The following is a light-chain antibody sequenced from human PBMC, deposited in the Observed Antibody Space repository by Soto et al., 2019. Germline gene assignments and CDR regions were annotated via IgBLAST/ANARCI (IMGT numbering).Light chain of an antibody. CDR3: QQYVSSVT. CDR1: QSVDSSF. J-gene: IGKJ1*01. CDR2: GAS. Sequence: EIVLTQSPGLLSLSPGERATLSCRASQSVDSSFFAWYQQKPRQAPRLLIYGASKRATGIPDRFSGSGSGTDFTLTISRLEPEDFAVYYCQQYVSSVTFGQGTKVEIK. V-gene: IGKV3-20*01.